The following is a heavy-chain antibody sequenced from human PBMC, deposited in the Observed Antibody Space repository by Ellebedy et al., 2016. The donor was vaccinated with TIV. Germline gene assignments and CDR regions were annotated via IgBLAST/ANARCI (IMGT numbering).Heavy chain of an antibody. CDR2: IYYGGNT. CDR3: ARRYSGAGGDYFDS. V-gene: IGHV4-39*01. D-gene: IGHD5-12*01. Sequence: MPSETLSLTCTVSGGSITSRSHYWGWIRQPPGKGLEWLGSIYYGGNTYYNPSLNSRVSISVDTSENQFSLRLTSVTAADTAVYYCARRYSGAGGDYFDSWGQGTLVTVSS. CDR1: GGSITSRSHY. J-gene: IGHJ4*02.